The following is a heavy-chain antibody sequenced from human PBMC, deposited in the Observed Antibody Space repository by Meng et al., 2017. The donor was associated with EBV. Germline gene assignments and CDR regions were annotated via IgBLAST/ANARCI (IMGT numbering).Heavy chain of an antibody. V-gene: IGHV1-69*01. Sequence: QVHLVQCASEVQKPGSSVKVSCKTSGGPFRNYAISWVRQAPGQGLEWLGGFLPRLGAPNYAQKFHGRVKITADESTSTHYMDLSSLRSEDTAIYYCASESGRGYTPDYWGQGTLVTVSS. CDR1: GGPFRNYA. CDR3: ASESGRGYTPDY. D-gene: IGHD3-10*01. J-gene: IGHJ4*02. CDR2: FLPRLGAP.